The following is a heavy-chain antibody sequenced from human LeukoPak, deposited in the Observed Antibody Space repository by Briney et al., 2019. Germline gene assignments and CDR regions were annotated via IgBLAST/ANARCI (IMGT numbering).Heavy chain of an antibody. V-gene: IGHV3-23*01. Sequence: GGSLRLSCAASGFTFSSYAMSWVRQPPGKGLEWVSAISGSGGSTYYADSVKGRFTISRDNSKNTLYLQMDSLRAEDTAVYYCAKASSMIVVAHYDYWGQGTLVTVSS. CDR3: AKASSMIVVAHYDY. J-gene: IGHJ4*02. CDR2: ISGSGGST. CDR1: GFTFSSYA. D-gene: IGHD3-22*01.